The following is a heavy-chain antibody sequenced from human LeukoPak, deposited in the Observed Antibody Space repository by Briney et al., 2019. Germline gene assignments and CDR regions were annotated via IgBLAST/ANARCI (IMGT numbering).Heavy chain of an antibody. CDR1: GFTFSSYA. V-gene: IGHV3-23*01. J-gene: IGHJ4*02. D-gene: IGHD3-10*01. Sequence: GGSLRLSCAASGFTFSSYAMSWVRQAPGKGLEWVSAISGSGGSTYYADSVKGRFTISRDNSKNTLYLQMNRLRAEDTAVYYCAKTGSALESLVGELLYFDYWGQGTLVTVSS. CDR2: ISGSGGST. CDR3: AKTGSALESLVGELLYFDY.